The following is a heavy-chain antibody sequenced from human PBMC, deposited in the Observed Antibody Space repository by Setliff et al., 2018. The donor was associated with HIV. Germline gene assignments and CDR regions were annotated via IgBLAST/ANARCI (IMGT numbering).Heavy chain of an antibody. CDR3: ARGPVYSSTIDY. J-gene: IGHJ4*02. CDR2: IFHSGST. Sequence: PSETLSLTCTVSAYSINSDYYWAWIRQPPGRGLESPGRGLEWIGHIFHSGSTYYNPSLKSRVTISVDTSKNQFSLKLSSVTAADTAVFYCARGPVYSSTIDYWGQGTLVTVSS. V-gene: IGHV4-38-2*02. CDR1: AYSINSDYY. D-gene: IGHD6-13*01.